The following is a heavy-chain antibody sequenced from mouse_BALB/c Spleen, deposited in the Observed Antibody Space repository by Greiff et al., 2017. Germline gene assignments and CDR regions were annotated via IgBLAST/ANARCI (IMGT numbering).Heavy chain of an antibody. J-gene: IGHJ4*01. CDR3: AREYGYGNYEGYAMDY. Sequence: QVQLQQPGAELVKPGAPVKLSCKASGYTFTSYWMNWVKQRPGRGLEWIGRIDPSDSETHYNQKFKDKATLTVDKSSSTAYIQLSSLTSEDSAVYYCAREYGYGNYEGYAMDYWGQGTSVTVSS. D-gene: IGHD2-10*02. CDR2: IDPSDSET. CDR1: GYTFTSYW. V-gene: IGHV1-69*02.